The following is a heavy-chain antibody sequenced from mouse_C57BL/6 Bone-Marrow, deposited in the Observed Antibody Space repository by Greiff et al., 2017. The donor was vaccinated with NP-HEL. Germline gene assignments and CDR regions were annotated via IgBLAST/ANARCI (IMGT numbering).Heavy chain of an antibody. CDR3: ARLGYVTTVVAKDYFDY. Sequence: QVQLQQPGAELVKPGASVKLSCKSSGYTFTSYWMHWVKQRPGQGLEWIGMIHPNSGSTNYNEKFMSKATLTVDNSSSTAYMQLSSLTSEDSAVYYCARLGYVTTVVAKDYFDYWGQGTTLTVSS. J-gene: IGHJ2*01. D-gene: IGHD1-1*01. CDR2: IHPNSGST. V-gene: IGHV1-64*01. CDR1: GYTFTSYW.